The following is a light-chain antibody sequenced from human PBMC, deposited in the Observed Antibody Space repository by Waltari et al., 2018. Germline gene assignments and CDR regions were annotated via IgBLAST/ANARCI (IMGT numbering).Light chain of an antibody. CDR3: AAWDDTLSAVL. V-gene: IGLV1-47*01. CDR2: RNN. J-gene: IGLJ3*02. Sequence: QSVLTQPPSASGTPGQRVTISCSGSRSNIGINYVYWYQHLPGTTPKLLIYRNNRRPSGVHDRFSGSKSGTSASLAISGLRSEDEADYYCAAWDDTLSAVLFGGGTNLTVL. CDR1: RSNIGINY.